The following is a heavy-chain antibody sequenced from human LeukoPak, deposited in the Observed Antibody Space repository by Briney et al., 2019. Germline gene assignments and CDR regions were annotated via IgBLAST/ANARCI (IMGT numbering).Heavy chain of an antibody. V-gene: IGHV1-2*02. J-gene: IGHJ5*02. CDR1: GYTFTGYF. D-gene: IGHD6-19*01. CDR2: INPNSGGT. Sequence: ASVKVSCKASGYTFTGYFMHWVRQAPGQGLEWMGWINPNSGGTDYVQKFKGRVTMTRDTSISTAYMELSRLRSDDAAVYYCARDGEQWLLSYNWFDPWGQGTLVTVSS. CDR3: ARDGEQWLLSYNWFDP.